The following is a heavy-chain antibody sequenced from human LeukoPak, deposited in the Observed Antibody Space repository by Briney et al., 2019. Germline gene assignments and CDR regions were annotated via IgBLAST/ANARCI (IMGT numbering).Heavy chain of an antibody. V-gene: IGHV4-34*01. Sequence: PSETLSLTCAVYGGSFSGYYWSWIRQPPGKGLEWIGEINHSGSTNYNPSLKSRVTISVDTSKNQFSLKLSSVTAADTAVYYCARGRRDYSNYAAWFDPWGQGTLVTASS. D-gene: IGHD4-11*01. J-gene: IGHJ5*02. CDR3: ARGRRDYSNYAAWFDP. CDR1: GGSFSGYY. CDR2: INHSGST.